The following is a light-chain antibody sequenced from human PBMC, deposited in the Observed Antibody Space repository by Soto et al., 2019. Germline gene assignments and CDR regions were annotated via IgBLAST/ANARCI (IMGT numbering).Light chain of an antibody. V-gene: IGLV2-8*01. Sequence: QSVLAQPPSASGSPGQSVTVSCTGSSSDIGDYNFVSWYQQHPGKAPKLIIYEVKKRPSGVPDRFSASKSGNTASLTVSGLQAEDEADYYCSSYAGNNNFVFGSGTKVTVL. CDR1: SSDIGDYNF. CDR2: EVK. CDR3: SSYAGNNNFV. J-gene: IGLJ1*01.